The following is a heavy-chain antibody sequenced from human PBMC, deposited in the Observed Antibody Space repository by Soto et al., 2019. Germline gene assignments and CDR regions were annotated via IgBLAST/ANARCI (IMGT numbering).Heavy chain of an antibody. V-gene: IGHV4-61*01. Sequence: QVQLQESGPGLVKPSETLSLTCTVSGGSVSSGSYYWSWIRQPPGEGLEWIGYIYYSGRTNYNPSRKSRVTISVDTSKNQFSLKLSSVTAADTAVYYCARPLYSYGPMDVWGQGTTVTVSS. CDR3: ARPLYSYGPMDV. J-gene: IGHJ6*02. D-gene: IGHD5-18*01. CDR1: GGSVSSGSYY. CDR2: IYYSGRT.